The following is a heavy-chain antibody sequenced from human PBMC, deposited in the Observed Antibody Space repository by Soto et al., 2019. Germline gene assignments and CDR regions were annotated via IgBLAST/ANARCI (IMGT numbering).Heavy chain of an antibody. D-gene: IGHD3-3*01. CDR3: ERGGIDLVHRPNTIFGIVSGCEANNNWFDP. Sequence: GASVNVSFKASGYTLTNYGVTWVRQAPGQGLELLGRVTPYKADTNSAQNLQGRVTMATDTSTNTAYLELSSLRSDDTAVYYCERGGIDLVHRPNTIFGIVSGCEANNNWFDPWGQRTLVTVSS. J-gene: IGHJ5*02. CDR2: VTPYKADT. CDR1: GYTLTNYG. V-gene: IGHV1-18*04.